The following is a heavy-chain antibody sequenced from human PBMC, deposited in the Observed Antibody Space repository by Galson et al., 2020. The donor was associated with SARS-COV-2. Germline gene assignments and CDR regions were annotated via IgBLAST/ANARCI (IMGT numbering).Heavy chain of an antibody. D-gene: IGHD2-2*01. Sequence: GESPKISCKVSGYTLTELSMHWVRQAPGKGLEWMGSYDPEDGETIYAQKFQGRVTMTEDTSTDTAYMELSSLRSEDTAVYYCATDTLYCSSSSCRAVWYFDLWGRGTLVTVSS. CDR1: GYTLTELS. V-gene: IGHV1-24*01. CDR2: YDPEDGET. J-gene: IGHJ2*01. CDR3: ATDTLYCSSSSCRAVWYFDL.